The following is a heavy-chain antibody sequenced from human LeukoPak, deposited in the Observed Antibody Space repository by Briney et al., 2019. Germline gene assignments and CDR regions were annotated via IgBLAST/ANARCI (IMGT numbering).Heavy chain of an antibody. CDR2: ISWNSGSI. Sequence: HPGRSLRLSCAASGFTFDDYAMHWVRHAPGKGLEWVSGISWNSGSIGYADSVKGRFTISRDNAKNSLYLQMNSPRAEDTALYYCAKGRDKYQLLSKNWFDPWGQGTLVTVSS. CDR1: GFTFDDYA. CDR3: AKGRDKYQLLSKNWFDP. V-gene: IGHV3-9*01. J-gene: IGHJ5*02. D-gene: IGHD2-2*01.